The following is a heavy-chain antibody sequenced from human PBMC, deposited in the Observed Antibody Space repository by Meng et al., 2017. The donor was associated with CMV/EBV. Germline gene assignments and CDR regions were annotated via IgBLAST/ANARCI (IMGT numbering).Heavy chain of an antibody. J-gene: IGHJ6*02. CDR1: GFTFGDYG. Sequence: GGSLRLSCAASGFTFGDYGMSWVRQAPGKGLEWVSGINWNGGSTGYADSVKGRFTISRDNAKNSLYLQMNSLRAEDTALYYCARDRASGSFLYYYYGMDVWGQGTTVTVSS. D-gene: IGHD3-10*01. V-gene: IGHV3-20*04. CDR3: ARDRASGSFLYYYYGMDV. CDR2: INWNGGST.